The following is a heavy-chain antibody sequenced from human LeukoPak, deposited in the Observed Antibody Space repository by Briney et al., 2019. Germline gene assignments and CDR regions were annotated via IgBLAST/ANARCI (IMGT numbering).Heavy chain of an antibody. CDR3: AREEPTEDGSAFDY. CDR2: IYYSGST. J-gene: IGHJ4*02. CDR1: GGSISSYY. Sequence: PSETLSLTCTVSGGSISSYYWSWIRQPPGKGLEWIGYIYYSGSTYYNPSLKSRVTISVDTSKNQFSLKLSSVTAADTAVYYCAREEPTEDGSAFDYWGQGTLVTVSS. D-gene: IGHD3-10*01. V-gene: IGHV4-59*12.